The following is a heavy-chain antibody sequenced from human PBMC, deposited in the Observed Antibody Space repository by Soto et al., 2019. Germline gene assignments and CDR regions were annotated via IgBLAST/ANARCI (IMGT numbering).Heavy chain of an antibody. CDR3: AKEVHCGGGSCSWSEGFDY. CDR1: GFIFSSYG. D-gene: IGHD2-15*01. CDR2: ISYEGSHT. V-gene: IGHV3-30*18. Sequence: QVQLVESGGGVVQPGRSLRLSCAASGFIFSSYGMHWVRQAPGKGLEWVAVISYEGSHTYYADSVKGRFTITRDNSKNTLYLQVNSLIPEDTAVYYCAKEVHCGGGSCSWSEGFDYWGQGTLLTVSS. J-gene: IGHJ4*02.